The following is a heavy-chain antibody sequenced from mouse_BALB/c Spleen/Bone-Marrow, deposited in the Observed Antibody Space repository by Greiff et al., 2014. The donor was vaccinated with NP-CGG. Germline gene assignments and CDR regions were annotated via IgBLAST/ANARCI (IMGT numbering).Heavy chain of an antibody. CDR1: GYTFTSYY. J-gene: IGHJ2*01. CDR2: IYPGNVNT. Sequence: LQESGPELVKPGASVRISCKASGYTFTSYYIHWVKQRPGQGLEWIGWIYPGNVNTKYNEKFKGKATLTADKSSSTAYMQLSGLTSEDSAVYFCARERGTTAYFDYWGQGTTLTVSS. D-gene: IGHD1-2*01. V-gene: IGHV1S56*01. CDR3: ARERGTTAYFDY.